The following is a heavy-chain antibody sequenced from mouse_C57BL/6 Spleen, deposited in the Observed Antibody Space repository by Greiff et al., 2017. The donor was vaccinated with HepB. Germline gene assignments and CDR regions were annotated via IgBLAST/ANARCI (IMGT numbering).Heavy chain of an antibody. CDR1: GYAFSSYW. CDR2: IYPGDGDT. D-gene: IGHD1-1*01. J-gene: IGHJ1*03. CDR3: ARDYGSSYGYFDV. V-gene: IGHV1-80*01. Sequence: QVQLQQSGAELVKPGASVKISCKASGYAFSSYWMNWVKQRPGKGLEWIGQIYPGDGDTNYNGKFKGKATLSADKSTSTAYMQLSSLTSEDSAVYFCARDYGSSYGYFDVWGTGTTVTVSS.